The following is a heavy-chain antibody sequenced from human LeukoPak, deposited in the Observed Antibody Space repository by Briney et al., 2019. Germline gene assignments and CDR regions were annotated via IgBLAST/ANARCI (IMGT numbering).Heavy chain of an antibody. J-gene: IGHJ4*02. Sequence: SETLSLTCTVSGGSISSSSYYWGWIRQPPGKGLEWIGSTYYSGSTYYNPSLKSRVTISVDTSKNQFSLKVSSVTAADTAVYYCARFDYGDYYFDYWDQGTLVTVSS. V-gene: IGHV4-39*01. CDR3: ARFDYGDYYFDY. D-gene: IGHD4-17*01. CDR2: TYYSGST. CDR1: GGSISSSSYY.